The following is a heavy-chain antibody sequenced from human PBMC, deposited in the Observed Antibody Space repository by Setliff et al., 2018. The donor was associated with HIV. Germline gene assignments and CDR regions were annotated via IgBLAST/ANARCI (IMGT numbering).Heavy chain of an antibody. J-gene: IGHJ3*02. D-gene: IGHD2-21*02. Sequence: PGGSLRLSCAASGFSFSSYSLNWVRQAPGKGLEWISSISGSSTFRYYADSVKGRFTISRDNANNSLYLQMNSLRAEDTAVYYCARDLLSYCGGDCYFVDAFDIWGQGTMVTV. CDR2: ISGSSTFR. V-gene: IGHV3-21*01. CDR1: GFSFSSYS. CDR3: ARDLLSYCGGDCYFVDAFDI.